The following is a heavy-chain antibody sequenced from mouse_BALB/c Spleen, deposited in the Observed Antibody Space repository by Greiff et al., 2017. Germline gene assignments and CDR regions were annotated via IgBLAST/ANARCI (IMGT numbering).Heavy chain of an antibody. CDR2: IWWNDNK. CDR3: ARMGGYYGTWYFDV. V-gene: IGHV8-11*01. CDR1: GFSLSTYGIG. Sequence: QVTLKVSGPGILQPSQTLSLTCSFSGFSLSTYGIGVGWIRQPSGKGLEWLAHIWWNDNKYYNTALKSRLTISKDTSNNQVFLKIASVDTADTATYYCARMGGYYGTWYFDVWGAGTTVTVSS. J-gene: IGHJ1*01. D-gene: IGHD2-1*01.